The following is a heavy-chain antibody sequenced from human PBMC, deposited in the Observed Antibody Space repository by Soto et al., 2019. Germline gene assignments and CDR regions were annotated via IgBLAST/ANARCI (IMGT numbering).Heavy chain of an antibody. CDR3: ARGGTLTHFDL. Sequence: QVQLVQSGPEVKEPGSSVKVSCKTSGGTFSSYSLNWVRQAPGQGREWMGVITPLYGTKNYAQRFRGKVTFAAEEATSTVFMELTRATSDDADGYFCARGGTLTHFDLGGEGTVVTVSS. D-gene: IGHD3-16*01. V-gene: IGHV1-69*12. CDR2: ITPLYGTK. CDR1: GGTFSSYS. J-gene: IGHJ5*02.